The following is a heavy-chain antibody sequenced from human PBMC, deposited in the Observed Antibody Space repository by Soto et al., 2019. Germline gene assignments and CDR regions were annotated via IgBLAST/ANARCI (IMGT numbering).Heavy chain of an antibody. D-gene: IGHD2-15*01. CDR3: ARPIGVVVAATESDAFDI. Sequence: QVQLVQSGAEVKKPGASVKVSCKASGYTFTSYGISWVRQAPGQGLEWMGWISAYNGNTNYAQKLQGRVTMTTDTSTSTAYMELRSLRSDDTAVYYCARPIGVVVAATESDAFDIWGQGTMVTVSS. J-gene: IGHJ3*02. V-gene: IGHV1-18*01. CDR2: ISAYNGNT. CDR1: GYTFTSYG.